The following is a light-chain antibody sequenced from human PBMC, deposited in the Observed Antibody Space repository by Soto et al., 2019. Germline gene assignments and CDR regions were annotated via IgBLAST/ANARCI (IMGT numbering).Light chain of an antibody. V-gene: IGKV3-15*01. Sequence: EIEMTQSPATLSVSAGGSATISCRASQHVSSNFAWYRQKPGQAPTLLIYRASTRATGIPARFSGSGSGTEFTLTISSLQSEDFAVYYCQQYNNWPYTFGQGTKLEIK. CDR2: RAS. CDR1: QHVSSN. J-gene: IGKJ2*01. CDR3: QQYNNWPYT.